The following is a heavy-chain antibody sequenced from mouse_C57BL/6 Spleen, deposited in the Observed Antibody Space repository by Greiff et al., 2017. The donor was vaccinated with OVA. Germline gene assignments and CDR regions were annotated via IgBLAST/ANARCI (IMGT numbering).Heavy chain of an antibody. CDR3: ARYDGSSYFDY. V-gene: IGHV1-19*01. D-gene: IGHD1-1*01. CDR2: INPYNGGT. J-gene: IGHJ2*01. CDR1: GYTFTDYY. Sequence: VQLQQSGPVLVKPGASVKMSCKASGYTFTDYYMNWVKQSHGKSLEWIGVINPYNGGTSYNQKFKGKATLTVDKSSSTAYMELNSLTSEDSAVYYCARYDGSSYFDYWGQGTTLTVSS.